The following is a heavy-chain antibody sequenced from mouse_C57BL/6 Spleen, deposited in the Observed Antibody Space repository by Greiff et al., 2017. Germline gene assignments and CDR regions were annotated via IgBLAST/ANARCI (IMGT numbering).Heavy chain of an antibody. J-gene: IGHJ2*01. D-gene: IGHD1-1*01. Sequence: VQLQQPGAELVKPGASVKLSCKASGYTFTSYWMQWVKQRPGQGLEWIGEIDPSDSYTNYNQKFKGKATLTVDTSSSTAYMQLSSLTSEDSAVYYCARRLLTTVVPFDYWGQGTTLTVSS. CDR3: ARRLLTTVVPFDY. CDR1: GYTFTSYW. V-gene: IGHV1-50*01. CDR2: IDPSDSYT.